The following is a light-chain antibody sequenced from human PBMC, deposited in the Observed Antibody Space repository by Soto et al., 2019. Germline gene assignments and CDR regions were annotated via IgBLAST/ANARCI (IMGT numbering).Light chain of an antibody. Sequence: DIQLTQSPSSLSASVGDRVTITCRASQSISFYVNWFQQKPGRALRLLIYSASSLQSGVPSSFSGSGSVSDFTLTIISLKYEDSATSFCQQSSNSPMYTFGQGTK. CDR3: QQSSNSPMYT. CDR1: QSISFY. CDR2: SAS. J-gene: IGKJ2*01. V-gene: IGKV1-39*01.